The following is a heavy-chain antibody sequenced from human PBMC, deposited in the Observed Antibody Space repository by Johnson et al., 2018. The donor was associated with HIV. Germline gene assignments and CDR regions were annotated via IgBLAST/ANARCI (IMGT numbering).Heavy chain of an antibody. D-gene: IGHD3-22*01. CDR1: GFTFSGSA. V-gene: IGHV3-73*01. J-gene: IGHJ3*02. Sequence: VQLVESGGGLVQPGGSLKLACAASGFTFSGSALHWVRQASGKGLEWVGHIRSKGNNYATAYAASVKGRFTISRDNAKNSLYLQMNGLRAEDTALYYCARRINYDSSGVYLGDAFDIWGQGTMVTVSS. CDR3: ARRINYDSSGVYLGDAFDI. CDR2: IRSKGNNYAT.